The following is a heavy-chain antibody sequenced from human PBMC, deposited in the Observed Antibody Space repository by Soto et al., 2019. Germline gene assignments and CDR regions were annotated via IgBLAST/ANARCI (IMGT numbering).Heavy chain of an antibody. Sequence: GGSLRLSCTASGLSVRNNYMSWVRQAPGMGLEWVSVIYNDGTTYYADSVKGRFTISRDTSKNTLYLQMNSLRADDTAVYFCARGISDYVEVVPAALDVWGQGTTVTVSS. D-gene: IGHD2-2*01. CDR1: GLSVRNNY. V-gene: IGHV3-53*01. J-gene: IGHJ6*02. CDR2: IYNDGTT. CDR3: ARGISDYVEVVPAALDV.